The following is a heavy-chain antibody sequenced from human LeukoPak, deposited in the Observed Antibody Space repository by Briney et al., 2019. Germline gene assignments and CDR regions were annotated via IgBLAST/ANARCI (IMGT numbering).Heavy chain of an antibody. CDR1: GGSISSYY. CDR3: ARDHSYYDSSGHSDP. D-gene: IGHD3-22*01. CDR2: IYTSGSA. J-gene: IGHJ5*02. Sequence: SETLSLTCTVSGGSISSYYWSWLRQPAGKGLEWIGRIYTSGSANYNPSLKSRVTMSVDTSKNQFSLKLSSVTAADRAVYYCARDHSYYDSSGHSDPWGQGTLVTVSS. V-gene: IGHV4-4*07.